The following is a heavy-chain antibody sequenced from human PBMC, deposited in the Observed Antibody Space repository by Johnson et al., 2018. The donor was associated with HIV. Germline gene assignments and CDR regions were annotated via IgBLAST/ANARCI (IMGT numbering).Heavy chain of an antibody. CDR2: ISWNSDTI. D-gene: IGHD3-16*02. J-gene: IGHJ3*01. CDR3: AKDTRRKLVMITFGGVIAYH. CDR1: GFTIDDDA. V-gene: IGHV3-9*01. Sequence: VQLVESAGGFVQPGRSLRLSCAPSGFTIDDDAIHWVRQAPGKGLEWVSGISWNSDTIGYADSVKGRFAISRDNAKNSLYLQMNSLRAEDTALYYCAKDTRRKLVMITFGGVIAYHWGQGTMVTVSS.